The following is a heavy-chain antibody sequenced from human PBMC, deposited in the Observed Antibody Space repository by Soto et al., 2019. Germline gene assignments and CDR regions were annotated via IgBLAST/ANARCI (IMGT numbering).Heavy chain of an antibody. CDR1: GFTFSSYA. CDR3: AKIIAAAGTGGGWFDP. J-gene: IGHJ5*02. CDR2: ISGSGGST. D-gene: IGHD6-13*01. V-gene: IGHV3-23*01. Sequence: EVQLLESGGGLVQPGGSLRLSCVASGFTFSSYAMSWVRQAPGKGLEWVSAISGSGGSTYYADSVKGRFTISRDNSKNTLYLQMNSLRAEDTAVYYCAKIIAAAGTGGGWFDPWGQGTLVTVSS.